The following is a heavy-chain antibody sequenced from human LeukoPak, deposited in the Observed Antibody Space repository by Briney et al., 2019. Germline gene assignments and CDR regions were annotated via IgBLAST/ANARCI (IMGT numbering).Heavy chain of an antibody. J-gene: IGHJ4*02. D-gene: IGHD5-18*01. CDR1: GFTFTNAW. CDR3: TTDLAAMIRAVDH. V-gene: IGHV3-15*01. Sequence: GSLRLSCAASGFTFTNAWMSWVRQAPGKGLEWVGRIKSKTDGGTTDYTAPVKGRFTISRDDSKNILYLQMNSLKTEDTAVYYCTTDLAAMIRAVDHWGQGTLVTVSS. CDR2: IKSKTDGGTT.